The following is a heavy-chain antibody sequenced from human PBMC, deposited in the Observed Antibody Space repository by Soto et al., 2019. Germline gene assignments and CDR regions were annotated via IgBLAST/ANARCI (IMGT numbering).Heavy chain of an antibody. D-gene: IGHD6-6*01. J-gene: IGHJ3*02. V-gene: IGHV6-1*01. CDR2: TYYRSKWYN. CDR3: AREETKDRIAARQYDAFVI. CDR1: GDIVSSNSAA. Sequence: QTLSLTCAISGDIVSSNSAAWNWIRQSPSRGLEWLGRTYYRSKWYNDYAVSVKSRITINPDTSKNQFSLQLNSVTPEDTAVYYCAREETKDRIAARQYDAFVIWGQGTMVTVTS.